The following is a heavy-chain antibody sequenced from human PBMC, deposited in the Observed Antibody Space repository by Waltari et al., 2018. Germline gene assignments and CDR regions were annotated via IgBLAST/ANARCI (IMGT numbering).Heavy chain of an antibody. V-gene: IGHV1-69*04. CDR3: ARGNYGYSYGPFDY. CDR2: IIPILGIA. Sequence: MGRIIPILGIANYAQKFQGRVTITADKSTSTAYMELSSLRSEDTAVYYCARGNYGYSYGPFDYWGQGTLVTVSS. J-gene: IGHJ4*02. D-gene: IGHD5-18*01.